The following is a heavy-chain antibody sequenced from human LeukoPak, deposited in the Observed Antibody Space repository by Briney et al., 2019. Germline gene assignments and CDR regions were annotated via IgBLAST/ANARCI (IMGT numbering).Heavy chain of an antibody. D-gene: IGHD3-10*01. J-gene: IGHJ5*02. CDR2: ITSNGGST. V-gene: IGHV3-64*01. CDR1: GFTFSRFA. CDR3: ARDGSWSYGSGSSYQSWWFDP. Sequence: GGSLRLSCAASGFTFSRFAMHWVRQAPGKGLEYVSAITSNGGSTYYANSVKGRFTISRDNSKSTLYLQMGSLRSEDTAVYYCARDGSWSYGSGSSYQSWWFDPWGQGTLVTVSS.